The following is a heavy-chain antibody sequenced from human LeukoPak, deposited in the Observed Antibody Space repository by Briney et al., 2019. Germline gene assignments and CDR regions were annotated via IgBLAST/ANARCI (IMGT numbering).Heavy chain of an antibody. CDR2: IIPIFGTA. Sequence: SVKASCKASGGTFSSYAISWVRQAPGQGLEWMGRIIPIFGTANYAQKFQGRVTITTDEPTSTAYMELSSLRSEDTAVYYCASYYDSSGYYYIAFDIWGQGTMVTVSS. CDR3: ASYYDSSGYYYIAFDI. V-gene: IGHV1-69*05. J-gene: IGHJ3*02. D-gene: IGHD3-22*01. CDR1: GGTFSSYA.